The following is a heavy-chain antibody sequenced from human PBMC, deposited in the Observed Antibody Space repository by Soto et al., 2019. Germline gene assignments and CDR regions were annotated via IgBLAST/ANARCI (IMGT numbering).Heavy chain of an antibody. Sequence: QVQLVESGGGVVQPGRSLRLSCAASGFNFSSYVMHWVRQAPGKGLEWVAVIWYDGGNKYYADSVKGRFTISRDNSKNTLYMQMNSLRADDTAVHYCARDGQWLPRDGLRSSYYFDYWGQGTLVTVSS. J-gene: IGHJ4*02. V-gene: IGHV3-33*01. D-gene: IGHD6-19*01. CDR3: ARDGQWLPRDGLRSSYYFDY. CDR2: IWYDGGNK. CDR1: GFNFSSYV.